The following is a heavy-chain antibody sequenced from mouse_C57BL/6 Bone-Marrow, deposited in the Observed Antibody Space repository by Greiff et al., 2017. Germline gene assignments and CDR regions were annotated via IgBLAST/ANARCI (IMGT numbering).Heavy chain of an antibody. J-gene: IGHJ2*01. CDR1: GYAFSSSW. Sequence: QVQLKESGPELVKPGASVKISCKASGYAFSSSWMNWVKQRPGKGLEWIGRIYPGDGDTNYNGKFKGKATLTADKSSSTAYMQLSSLTSEDSAVYFCARWRDKYYFDYWGQGTTLTVSS. V-gene: IGHV1-82*01. CDR3: ARWRDKYYFDY. D-gene: IGHD3-3*01. CDR2: IYPGDGDT.